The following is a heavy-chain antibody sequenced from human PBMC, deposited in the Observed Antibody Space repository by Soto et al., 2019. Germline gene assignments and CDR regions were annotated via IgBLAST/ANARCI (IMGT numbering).Heavy chain of an antibody. J-gene: IGHJ4*02. V-gene: IGHV3-48*02. D-gene: IGHD3-10*01. CDR3: VRDYRYGLDY. CDR1: EFTISSNY. CDR2: ISSSSSTI. Sequence: LRLSCAASEFTISSNYMSWVRQAPGKGLEWVSYISSSSSTIYYADSVKGRFTISRDNAKNSLSLQMNSLRDEDTAVYYCVRDYRYGLDYWGQGTPVTVSS.